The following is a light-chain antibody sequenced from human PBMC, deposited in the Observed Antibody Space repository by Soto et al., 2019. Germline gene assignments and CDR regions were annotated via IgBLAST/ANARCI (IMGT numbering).Light chain of an antibody. CDR2: RDN. V-gene: IGLV1-44*01. CDR1: SSNIGSNT. CDR3: AAWDDSLNGWV. Sequence: QSVLTQPPSASGTPGQRVTITCSGGSSNIGSNTVNWYRQLPGTAPKVLIQRDNQRPSGVPDRVSGSKSGTSASLAISGLQSEDEADYYCAAWDDSLNGWVFGGGTKLTVL. J-gene: IGLJ3*02.